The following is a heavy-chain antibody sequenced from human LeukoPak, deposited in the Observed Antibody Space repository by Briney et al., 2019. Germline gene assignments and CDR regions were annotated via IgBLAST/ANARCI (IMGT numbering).Heavy chain of an antibody. D-gene: IGHD3-22*01. J-gene: IGHJ4*02. CDR1: GFTVSDSF. CDR3: AKDRPITMIVVGCLDY. V-gene: IGHV3-53*01. CDR2: IYVAGST. Sequence: GGSLRLSCAASGFTVSDSFMTWVRQAPGKGLEWVSVIYVAGSTYYADSVKGRFTVSRDNSKNTLYLQMNSLRADDTAVYYCAKDRPITMIVVGCLDYWGQGTLVTVSS.